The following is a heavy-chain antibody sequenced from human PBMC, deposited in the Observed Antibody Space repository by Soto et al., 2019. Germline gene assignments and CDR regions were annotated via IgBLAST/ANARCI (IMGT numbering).Heavy chain of an antibody. D-gene: IGHD3-22*01. CDR1: GFTFSSYA. J-gene: IGHJ4*02. Sequence: PGGSLRLSCAASGFTFSSYAMHWVRQAPGKGLERVAVISYDGSNKYYADSVKGRFTISRDNSKNTLYLQMNSLRAEDTAVYYCASDTPYYYDSSGYYQALDYWGQGTLVTVSS. V-gene: IGHV3-30-3*01. CDR3: ASDTPYYYDSSGYYQALDY. CDR2: ISYDGSNK.